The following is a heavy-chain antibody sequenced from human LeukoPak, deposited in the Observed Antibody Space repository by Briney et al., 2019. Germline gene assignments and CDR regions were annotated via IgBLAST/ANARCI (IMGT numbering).Heavy chain of an antibody. Sequence: ASVKVSFKASGYTLTRYDINGVPQATGQGLEWMGWMNPNSGNTGYAQKFQGRVTMTRNTSISTAYMELSSLRSEDTAVYYYARGLRDSSGREYFQHCGQGTLVTVSS. J-gene: IGHJ1*01. CDR1: GYTLTRYD. D-gene: IGHD3-22*01. CDR2: MNPNSGNT. V-gene: IGHV1-8*01. CDR3: ARGLRDSSGREYFQH.